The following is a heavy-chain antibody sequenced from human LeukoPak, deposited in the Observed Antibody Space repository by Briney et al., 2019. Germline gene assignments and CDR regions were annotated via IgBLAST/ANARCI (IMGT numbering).Heavy chain of an antibody. CDR2: ISSSSSYI. J-gene: IGHJ4*02. CDR3: ARDTHYDYVWGSYRWDPTDY. Sequence: GGSLRLSCAASGFTFSSYSMNWVRQAPGKGLEWVSSISSSSSYIYYADSVKGRFTISRDNAKNSLYLQMNSLRAEDTAVYYCARDTHYDYVWGSYRWDPTDYRGQGTLVTVSS. D-gene: IGHD3-16*02. CDR1: GFTFSSYS. V-gene: IGHV3-21*01.